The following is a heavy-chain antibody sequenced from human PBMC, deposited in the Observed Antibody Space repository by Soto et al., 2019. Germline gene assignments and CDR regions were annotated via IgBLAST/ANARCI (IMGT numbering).Heavy chain of an antibody. J-gene: IGHJ6*02. Sequence: ASVKVSCKASGYTFTSYYMHWVRQAPGQGLEWMGIINPSGGSTSYAQKFQGRVTMTRDTSTSTVYMELSSLRSEDTAVYYCARXWYYDFWSGPLYYGMDVWGQGTTVTVSS. CDR1: GYTFTSYY. V-gene: IGHV1-46*01. CDR2: INPSGGST. D-gene: IGHD3-3*01. CDR3: ARXWYYDFWSGPLYYGMDV.